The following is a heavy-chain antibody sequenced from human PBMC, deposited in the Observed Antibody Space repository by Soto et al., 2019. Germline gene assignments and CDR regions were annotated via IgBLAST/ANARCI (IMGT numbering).Heavy chain of an antibody. J-gene: IGHJ3*02. Sequence: SETLSLTCTVSGGSISSGGYYWSWIRQHPGKGLEWIGYIYYSGSTYYNPSLKSRVTISVDTSKNRFSLKLSSVTAADTAVYYCARGEGGYCSGGSCFWDAFDIWGQGTMVTVSS. CDR2: IYYSGST. V-gene: IGHV4-31*03. CDR3: ARGEGGYCSGGSCFWDAFDI. CDR1: GGSISSGGYY. D-gene: IGHD2-15*01.